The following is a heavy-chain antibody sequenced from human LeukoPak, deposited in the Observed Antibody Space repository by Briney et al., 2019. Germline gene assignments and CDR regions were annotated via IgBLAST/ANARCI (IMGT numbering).Heavy chain of an antibody. CDR1: GGTFCSYA. J-gene: IGHJ6*04. D-gene: IGHD3-3*01. V-gene: IGHV1-69*05. CDR3: ARENAIFGVRANPLDV. CDR2: IIPIFGTA. Sequence: SVKVSCKASGGTFCSYAISWVRLAPGQGLEWMGGIIPIFGTANYAQKFQGRVTITTDESTSTAYMELRSLRSDDTAVYYCARENAIFGVRANPLDVWGKGTTVTVSS.